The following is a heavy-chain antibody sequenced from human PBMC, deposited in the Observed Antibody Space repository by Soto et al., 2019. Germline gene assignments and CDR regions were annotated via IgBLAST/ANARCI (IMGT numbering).Heavy chain of an antibody. J-gene: IGHJ6*02. CDR1: GFSLSTSGVG. CDR2: IYWDDDK. D-gene: IGHD2-15*01. Sequence: QITLKESGPTLVKPTQTLTLTCTFSGFSLSTSGVGVAWIRQPPGKALEWLALIYWDDDKRYRPSLESRLTITKDPSNTQVVPRMTNMDSVDTATYYCAYLPCSGGSCYWFSFAGMDVWGQGTTVTVSS. V-gene: IGHV2-5*02. CDR3: AYLPCSGGSCYWFSFAGMDV.